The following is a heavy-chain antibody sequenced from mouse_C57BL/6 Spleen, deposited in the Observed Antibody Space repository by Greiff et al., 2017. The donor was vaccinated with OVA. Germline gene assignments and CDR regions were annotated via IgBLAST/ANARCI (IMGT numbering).Heavy chain of an antibody. Sequence: QVQLKQPGAELVKPGASVKLSCKASGYTFTSYWMHWVKQRPGRGLEWIGRIDPNSGGTKYNEKFKSKATLTVDKPSSTAYMQLSSLTSEDSAVYYCAREIYDGLCDYWGQGTTLTVSS. D-gene: IGHD2-3*01. CDR3: AREIYDGLCDY. CDR2: IDPNSGGT. V-gene: IGHV1-72*01. J-gene: IGHJ2*01. CDR1: GYTFTSYW.